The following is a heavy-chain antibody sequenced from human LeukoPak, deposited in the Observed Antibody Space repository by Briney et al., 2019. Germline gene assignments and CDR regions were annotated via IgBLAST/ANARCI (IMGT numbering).Heavy chain of an antibody. V-gene: IGHV3-49*04. J-gene: IGHJ4*02. CDR2: IRSKTYGSTT. CDR1: GFTFGDYA. CDR3: TRDEELYYDFWSGYYGAPVDYFDY. Sequence: GGSLRLSCTASGFTFGDYAMSWVRQAPGKGLEWVGFIRSKTYGSTTGYAASVKGRFTISRDDSKSIAYLQMNSLKTEDTAVYYCTRDEELYYDFWSGYYGAPVDYFDYWGQGTLVTVSS. D-gene: IGHD3-3*01.